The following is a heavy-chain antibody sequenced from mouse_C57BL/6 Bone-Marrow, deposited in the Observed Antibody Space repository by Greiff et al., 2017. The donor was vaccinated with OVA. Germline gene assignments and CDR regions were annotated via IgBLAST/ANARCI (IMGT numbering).Heavy chain of an antibody. CDR3: ATAQAHY. D-gene: IGHD3-2*02. J-gene: IGHJ2*01. CDR1: GYTFTSYW. V-gene: IGHV1-50*01. Sequence: QVQLQQPGAELVKPGASVKLSCKASGYTFTSYWMQWVKQRPGQGLEWIGKIDPSDGYTNSNQKFKGKATLTVDTSSSTAYMQLSSLTSEDSAVYYCATAQAHYWGQGTTLTVSS. CDR2: IDPSDGYT.